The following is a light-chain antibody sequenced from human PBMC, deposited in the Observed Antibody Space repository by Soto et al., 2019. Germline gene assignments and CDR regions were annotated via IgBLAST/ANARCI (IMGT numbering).Light chain of an antibody. V-gene: IGKV3-20*01. CDR3: QQYGSSPT. Sequence: EIVLTQSPGTLSSSPGERATLSCRASQSVSSNFLAWYQQKPGQTPRLLIYGASSRATGIPDRFSGSGSGTDFSLTISILEPEDFAVYYCQQYGSSPTFGQGTKVEMK. CDR1: QSVSSNF. CDR2: GAS. J-gene: IGKJ1*01.